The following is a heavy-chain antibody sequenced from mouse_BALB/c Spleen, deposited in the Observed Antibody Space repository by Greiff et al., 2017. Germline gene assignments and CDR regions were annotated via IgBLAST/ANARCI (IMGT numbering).Heavy chain of an antibody. CDR3: ARSYGTGGAMDY. D-gene: IGHD1-2*01. CDR1: GFNIKDTY. V-gene: IGHV14-3*02. J-gene: IGHJ4*01. Sequence: EVQLQQSGAELVKPGASVKLTCTASGFNIKDTYMHWVKQRPEQGLEWIGRIDPANGNTKYDPKFQGKATITADSSSNTAYLQLSSLTSEDTAVYYCARSYGTGGAMDYWGQGTSVTVSS. CDR2: IDPANGNT.